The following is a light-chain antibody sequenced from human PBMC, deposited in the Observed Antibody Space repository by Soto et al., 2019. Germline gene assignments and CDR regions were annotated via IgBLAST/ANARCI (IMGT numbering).Light chain of an antibody. V-gene: IGKV1-5*01. J-gene: IGKJ1*01. Sequence: DLQMTQSPCTLSASVGARAAITCRASQSITNRLAWYKLQPGKAPNVLIYYALNLESGVPSRFSGSGYGTEFTLTIRSLEPDEFATYCCQHYGGMWTFGQGTKLDIK. CDR2: YAL. CDR1: QSITNR. CDR3: QHYGGMWT.